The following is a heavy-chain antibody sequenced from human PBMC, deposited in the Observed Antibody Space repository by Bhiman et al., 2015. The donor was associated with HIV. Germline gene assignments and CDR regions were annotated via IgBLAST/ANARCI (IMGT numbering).Heavy chain of an antibody. CDR3: ARATFSGSYPYYYYGMDV. V-gene: IGHV3-21*03. J-gene: IGHJ6*02. CDR1: GFTFSSYS. Sequence: VQLVESGGGVVTPGGSLRLSCAASGFTFSSYSMNWVRQAPGKGLEWVSSISSSSSYIYYADSVKGRFTISRDNARNSLSLQMNSLRAEDSAVYYCARATFSGSYPYYYYGMDVWGQGP. CDR2: ISSSSSYI. D-gene: IGHD3-10*01.